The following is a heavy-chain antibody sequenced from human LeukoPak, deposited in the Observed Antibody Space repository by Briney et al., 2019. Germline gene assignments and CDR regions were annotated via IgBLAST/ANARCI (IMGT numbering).Heavy chain of an antibody. CDR2: INPNSGGT. J-gene: IGHJ4*02. D-gene: IGHD3-22*01. V-gene: IGHV1-2*02. CDR1: GYTFTGYY. CDR3: ARDRSGRYYYDSSGYYDY. Sequence: GASVKVSCKASGYTFTGYYMHWVRQAPGQGLEWMGWINPNSGGTNYAQKFQGRVTMTRDTSISTAYMELSRLRSDDTAVYYCARDRSGRYYYDSSGYYDYWGQGTLVTVSS.